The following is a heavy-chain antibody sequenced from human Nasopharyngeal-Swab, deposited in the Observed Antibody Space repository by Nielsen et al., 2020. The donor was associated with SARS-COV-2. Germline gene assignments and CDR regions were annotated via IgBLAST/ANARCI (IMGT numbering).Heavy chain of an antibody. CDR1: GFTFSDYY. CDR3: AKSKGMADAFDI. Sequence: LSLTCAASGFTFSDYYMSWIRQAPGKGLEWVSYISSSGSTIYYADSVKGRFTISRDNAKNSLYLQMNSLRAEDTAVYYCAKSKGMADAFDIWGQGTMVTVSS. V-gene: IGHV3-11*01. D-gene: IGHD5-24*01. J-gene: IGHJ3*02. CDR2: ISSSGSTI.